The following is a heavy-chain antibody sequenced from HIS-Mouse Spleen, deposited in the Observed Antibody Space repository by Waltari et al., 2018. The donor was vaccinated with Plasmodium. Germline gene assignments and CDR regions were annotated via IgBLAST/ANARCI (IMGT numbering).Heavy chain of an antibody. D-gene: IGHD6-6*01. V-gene: IGHV3-7*03. CDR1: GFPFSSVV. CDR2: RKQDGSEK. Sequence: EVQLVESGGGLVQPGGSLSFSCCASGFPFSSVVNRWVRQAPGKGREWVANRKQDGSEKYYVDSVKGRFTISRDNAKNSLYLQMNSLRAEDTALYYCAKDILPSIAARLPDYWGQGTLVTVSS. J-gene: IGHJ4*02. CDR3: AKDILPSIAARLPDY.